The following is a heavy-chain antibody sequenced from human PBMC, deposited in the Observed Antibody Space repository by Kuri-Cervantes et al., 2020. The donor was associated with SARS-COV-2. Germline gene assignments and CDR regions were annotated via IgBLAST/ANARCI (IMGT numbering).Heavy chain of an antibody. CDR3: ARVCLYYYDSSGYCSSDAFDI. Sequence: SVKVSCKASGGTFSSYAISWVRQAPGQGLEWMGGIIPIFGTASYAQKFQGRVTITADESTSTAYMELRSLRSDDTAVYYCARVCLYYYDSSGYCSSDAFDIWGQGTMVTVSS. V-gene: IGHV1-69*13. D-gene: IGHD3-22*01. CDR1: GGTFSSYA. J-gene: IGHJ3*02. CDR2: IIPIFGTA.